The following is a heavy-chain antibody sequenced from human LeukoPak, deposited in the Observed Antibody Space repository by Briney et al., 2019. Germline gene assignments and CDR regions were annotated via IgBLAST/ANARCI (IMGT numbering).Heavy chain of an antibody. CDR2: IYHSGST. J-gene: IGHJ3*02. D-gene: IGHD1-1*01. Sequence: PSETLSLTCTVSGGSISSGGYYWSWLRQPPGKGLEWIGYIYHSGSTYYNPSLKSRVTISVDRSKNQFSLKLSSVTAADTAVYYCARGTGAFDIWGQGTMVTVSS. V-gene: IGHV4-30-2*01. CDR3: ARGTGAFDI. CDR1: GGSISSGGYY.